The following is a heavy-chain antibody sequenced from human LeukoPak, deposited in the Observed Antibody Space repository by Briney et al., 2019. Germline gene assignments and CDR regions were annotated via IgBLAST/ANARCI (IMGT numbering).Heavy chain of an antibody. CDR2: ISWNSGSI. J-gene: IGHJ3*02. CDR1: GFTFDDYA. CDR3: AKRFSRLDDAFDI. D-gene: IGHD2-2*01. V-gene: IGHV3-9*01. Sequence: GGSLRLSCAASGFTFDDYAMHWVRQAPGKGLEWVSGISWNSGSIGYADSVKGRFTISRDNAKNSLYLQMNSLRAEDTALYYCAKRFSRLDDAFDIWGQGTMVTVSS.